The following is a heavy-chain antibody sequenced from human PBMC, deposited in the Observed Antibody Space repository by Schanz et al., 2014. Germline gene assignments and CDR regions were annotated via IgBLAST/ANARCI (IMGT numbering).Heavy chain of an antibody. V-gene: IGHV1-2*02. CDR1: GNTFTAYY. Sequence: QVRLEQSAAEAKKPGASVKVSCTSYGNTFTAYYVNWVRQAPGQGLEWMGWVNPENGDTKYAQKFQGTATMTSDASIITAYIELTALQSDDTGVYYCTSPGSPNFWEFDYWGDGALVTVSS. CDR3: TSPGSPNFWEFDY. J-gene: IGHJ5*01. CDR2: VNPENGDT. D-gene: IGHD1-26*01.